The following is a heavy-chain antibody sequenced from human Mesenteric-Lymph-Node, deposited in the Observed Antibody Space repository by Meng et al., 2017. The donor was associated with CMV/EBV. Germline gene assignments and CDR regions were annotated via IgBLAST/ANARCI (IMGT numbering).Heavy chain of an antibody. CDR2: IYYSGST. V-gene: IGHV4-39*07. CDR3: ARDGDYYDSSGYNPFDY. J-gene: IGHJ4*02. CDR1: GGSISSSSYY. D-gene: IGHD3-22*01. Sequence: QLQLQESGPGLVKPSETLSLTCPVSGGSISSSSYYWGWILQPPGKGLEWIGSIYYSGSTYYNPSLKSRVTISVDTSKNQFSLKLSSVTAADTAVYYCARDGDYYDSSGYNPFDYWGQGTLVTVSS.